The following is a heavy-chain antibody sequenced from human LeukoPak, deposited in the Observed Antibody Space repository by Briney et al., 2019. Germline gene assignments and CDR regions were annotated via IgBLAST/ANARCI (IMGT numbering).Heavy chain of an antibody. CDR1: GFALKYYG. CDR3: TKDPYSSTSFYYYAMDV. D-gene: IGHD6-13*01. Sequence: GGTLRLSCAASGFALKYYGIPRVRRAPGTGLRSLAVIAFDGTNKSYTASVKGRFTISRDNSKNTVNLQLNSLRVEDTAVYYCTKDPYSSTSFYYYAMDVWGQGTPVTVSS. V-gene: IGHV3-30*18. CDR2: IAFDGTNK. J-gene: IGHJ6*02.